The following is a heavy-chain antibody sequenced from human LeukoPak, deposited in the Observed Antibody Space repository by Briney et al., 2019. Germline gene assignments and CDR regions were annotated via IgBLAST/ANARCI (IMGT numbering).Heavy chain of an antibody. Sequence: GGSLRLSCAASGITFSSYAMSWVRQAPGKGLEWVSAVTNSGGTTYYADSVKGRFTTSRDNSKNTLYLQMNSLRAEDTAVYYCAKGSLHCSSTSCPNDYWGQGTLVTVSS. J-gene: IGHJ4*02. D-gene: IGHD2-2*01. CDR3: AKGSLHCSSTSCPNDY. CDR1: GITFSSYA. V-gene: IGHV3-23*01. CDR2: VTNSGGTT.